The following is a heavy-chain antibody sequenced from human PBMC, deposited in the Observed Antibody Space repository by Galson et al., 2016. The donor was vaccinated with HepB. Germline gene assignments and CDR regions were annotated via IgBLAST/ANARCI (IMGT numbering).Heavy chain of an antibody. CDR2: IYSGGRT. V-gene: IGHV3-53*01. Sequence: SLRLSCAASGFSVSNNYMNWVRQAPGKGLEWVSVIYSGGRTYYADSVKGRFTISRDNSKNTMYLQMNSLRAEDTAVYYCATQVGFGGILDYWGQGTLVTVSS. CDR1: GFSVSNNY. CDR3: ATQVGFGGILDY. J-gene: IGHJ4*02. D-gene: IGHD3-10*01.